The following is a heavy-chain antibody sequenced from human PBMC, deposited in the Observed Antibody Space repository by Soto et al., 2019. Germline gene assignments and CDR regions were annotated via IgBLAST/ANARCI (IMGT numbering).Heavy chain of an antibody. Sequence: ALVKVSCKASGYTFTSYGISWVRQAPGQGLEWMGWISAYNGNTNYAQKLQGRVTMTTDTSTSTAYMELRSLRSDDTAVYYCARLIGYCSGGSCYHFEYWGQGTLVTVSS. CDR1: GYTFTSYG. J-gene: IGHJ4*02. D-gene: IGHD2-15*01. CDR2: ISAYNGNT. V-gene: IGHV1-18*01. CDR3: ARLIGYCSGGSCYHFEY.